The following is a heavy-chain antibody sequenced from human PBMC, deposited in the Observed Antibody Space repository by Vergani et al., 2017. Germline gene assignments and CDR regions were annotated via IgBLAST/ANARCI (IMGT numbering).Heavy chain of an antibody. CDR3: ARGQTGYSRDWSTYFFYMDV. V-gene: IGHV4-30-4*07. CDR2: VYYSGTT. D-gene: IGHD3/OR15-3a*01. J-gene: IGHJ6*03. Sequence: QVRLQESGPGLVNPSQTLSLTCTLSGDAISRDTYSWNWVRQPPGKPLEWIGSVYYSGTTYYNPSLGGRVTMSIDKSKNHFSLTLTSVTAADSAFYFCARGQTGYSRDWSTYFFYMDVWGNGTTVTVSS. CDR1: GDAISRDTYS.